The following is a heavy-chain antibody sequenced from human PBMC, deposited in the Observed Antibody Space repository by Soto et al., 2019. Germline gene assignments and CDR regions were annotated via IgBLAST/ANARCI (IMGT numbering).Heavy chain of an antibody. Sequence: QVQLKESGPGLVKPSGTLSLTCVVSGGSISSSNWWSWVRQPPGKGLEWIGEVSHSGNTNYNASLKSRVTILVDRPKNQFSLWLRSVTAADTAVYYCVRELWVVREVPYNYYGMDVWGQGTTVTVSS. D-gene: IGHD3-10*01. CDR1: GGSISSSNW. CDR2: VSHSGNT. CDR3: VRELWVVREVPYNYYGMDV. V-gene: IGHV4-4*02. J-gene: IGHJ6*02.